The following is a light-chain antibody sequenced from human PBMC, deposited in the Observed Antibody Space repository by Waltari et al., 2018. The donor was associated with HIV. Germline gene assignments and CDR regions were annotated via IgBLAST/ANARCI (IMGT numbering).Light chain of an antibody. CDR3: AAWDASLSVWV. J-gene: IGLJ3*02. Sequence: SVLTQPPSASGTPGQRVTISCSGSRSNIRRTYVYWYRQLPGTAPKLLIYRSNQRPSGVPDRFSGSKSGTSASLAISGLRSENEADYYCAAWDASLSVWVFGGGTKLTVL. CDR2: RSN. V-gene: IGLV1-47*01. CDR1: RSNIRRTY.